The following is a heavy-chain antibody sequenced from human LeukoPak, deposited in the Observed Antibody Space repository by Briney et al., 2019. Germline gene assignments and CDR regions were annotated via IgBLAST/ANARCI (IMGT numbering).Heavy chain of an antibody. Sequence: GASVKVSCKASGYTFTSYGISWVRQAPGQGLEWMGWISAYNGNTNYAQKLQGRVTITADESTSTAYMELRSLRSDDTAVYYCARQGYGGHSQGAADYWGQGTLVTVSS. V-gene: IGHV1-18*01. CDR1: GYTFTSYG. J-gene: IGHJ4*02. CDR3: ARQGYGGHSQGAADY. D-gene: IGHD4-23*01. CDR2: ISAYNGNT.